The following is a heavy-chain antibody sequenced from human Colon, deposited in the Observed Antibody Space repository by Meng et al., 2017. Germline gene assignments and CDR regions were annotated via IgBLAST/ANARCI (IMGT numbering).Heavy chain of an antibody. CDR2: IFYTGTA. D-gene: IGHD2-15*01. CDR3: ARADCSAGICYQIDH. Sequence: WTWIRQRPGKGLEWLGKIFYTGTAHYNPSLQSRLALAVDTSKNQFSLKLTSVTAADTAVYFCARADCSAGICYQIDHWGPGSLVTVSS. J-gene: IGHJ4*02. V-gene: IGHV4-31*02.